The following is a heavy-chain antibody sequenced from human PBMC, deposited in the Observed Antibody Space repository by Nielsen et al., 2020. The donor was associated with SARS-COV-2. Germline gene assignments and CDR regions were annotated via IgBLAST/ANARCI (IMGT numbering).Heavy chain of an antibody. Sequence: GESLKISCAASGFTFANYAMGWVRQAPGKGLEWVSYISSSGRTIYDADSVKGRFTISRDNAKNSLYLQMNGLRADDTAVYYCARDWTRGFSYGFDYWGQGTLVTVSS. CDR1: GFTFANYA. CDR3: ARDWTRGFSYGFDY. CDR2: ISSSGRTI. D-gene: IGHD5-18*01. V-gene: IGHV3-48*03. J-gene: IGHJ4*02.